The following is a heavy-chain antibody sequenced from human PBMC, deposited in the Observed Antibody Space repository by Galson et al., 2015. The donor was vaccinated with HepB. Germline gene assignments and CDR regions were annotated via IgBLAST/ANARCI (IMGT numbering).Heavy chain of an antibody. D-gene: IGHD3-3*01. CDR1: GFTFSSYG. V-gene: IGHV3-23*01. CDR2: ISGSGGST. J-gene: IGHJ6*02. CDR3: AKGNYDFWSGYRNYYYYYGMDV. Sequence: SLRLSCAASGFTFSSYGVHWVRQAPGKGLEWVSAISGSGGSTYYADSVKGRFTISRDNSKNTLYLQMNSLRAEDTAVYYCAKGNYDFWSGYRNYYYYYGMDVWGQGTTVTVSS.